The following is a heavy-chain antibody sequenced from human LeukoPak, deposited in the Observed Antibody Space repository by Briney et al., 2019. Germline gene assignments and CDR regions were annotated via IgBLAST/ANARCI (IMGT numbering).Heavy chain of an antibody. J-gene: IGHJ5*02. CDR3: ARGQTYYYDSSGSNWFDP. CDR2: IYNSGST. Sequence: SETLSLTCTVSGGSISIYYWSWIRQPPGKGLEWIGYIYNSGSTNYNPSLKSRVTISVDTSKNQFSLKLSSVTAADTAVYYCARGQTYYYDSSGSNWFDPWGQGTLVTVSS. CDR1: GGSISIYY. V-gene: IGHV4-59*12. D-gene: IGHD3-22*01.